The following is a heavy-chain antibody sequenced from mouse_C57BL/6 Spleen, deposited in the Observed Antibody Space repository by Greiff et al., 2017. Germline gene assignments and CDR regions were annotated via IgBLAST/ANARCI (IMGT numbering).Heavy chain of an antibody. CDR3: ASADYSGRWGYAMDY. CDR2: IYPSDSGT. CDR1: GYTFTNYW. J-gene: IGHJ3*01. D-gene: IGHD1-1*01. Sequence: VQLQQPEAELVRPGSSVKLSCKASGYTFTNYWIDWVKQRPGQGLEWIGNIYPSDSGTHYNQKFKGKATLTVDKSSSTAYMQLSSLTSEDSAVXYCASADYSGRWGYAMDYWGQGTLVTVSA. V-gene: IGHV1-61*01.